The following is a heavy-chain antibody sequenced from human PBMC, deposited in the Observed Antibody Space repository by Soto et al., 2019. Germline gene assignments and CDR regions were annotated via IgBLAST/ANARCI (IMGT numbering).Heavy chain of an antibody. Sequence: QVQLVQSGAEVKKPGSSVKVSCKASGGTFSSYAISWVRQAPGQGLEWMGGIIPIFGTANYAQKFQGRVTITAXASLSXXYMELSSLRSEDTAVYYCARDYDFWSGPYYYGMDVWGQGTTVTVSS. J-gene: IGHJ6*02. CDR2: IIPIFGTA. CDR1: GGTFSSYA. CDR3: ARDYDFWSGPYYYGMDV. V-gene: IGHV1-69*12. D-gene: IGHD3-3*01.